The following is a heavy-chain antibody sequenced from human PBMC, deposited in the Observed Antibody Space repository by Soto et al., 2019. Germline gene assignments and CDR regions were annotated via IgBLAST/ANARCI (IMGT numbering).Heavy chain of an antibody. CDR2: IYYTGST. CDR1: GGSISSYY. D-gene: IGHD3-3*01. CDR3: ARXAPNSDFWSDYPKWFGP. J-gene: IGHJ5*02. V-gene: IGHV4-59*01. Sequence: SETLSLTCTVSGGSISSYYWSWIRQPPGKGLEWIGYIYYTGSTNYKSSLKSRVTISVDTSKNQFSLKLGSVTAADTAVYYCARXAPNSDFWSDYPKWFGPRGPGTPVNVYS.